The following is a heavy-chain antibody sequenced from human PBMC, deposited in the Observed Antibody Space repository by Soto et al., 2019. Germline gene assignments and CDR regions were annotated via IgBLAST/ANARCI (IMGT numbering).Heavy chain of an antibody. V-gene: IGHV4-34*01. Sequence: QVQLQQWGAGLLKPSETLSLTCAVYGGSFSGYYWSWIRQPPGKGLEWIGEINHSGSTSYNPSLKSRVTISVDTSKNQFSLKLSSVTAADTAVYYCARVRSIAAAGKGLPRWFDPWGQGTLVTVSS. J-gene: IGHJ5*02. CDR1: GGSFSGYY. CDR3: ARVRSIAAAGKGLPRWFDP. D-gene: IGHD6-13*01. CDR2: INHSGST.